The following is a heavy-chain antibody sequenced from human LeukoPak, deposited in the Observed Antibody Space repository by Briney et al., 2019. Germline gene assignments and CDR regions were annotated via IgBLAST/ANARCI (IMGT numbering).Heavy chain of an antibody. CDR3: AREDYDFWSGYRIKSLAY. V-gene: IGHV3-48*04. Sequence: PGGSLRLSCAASGFTFSSYNMNWVRQAPGKGLEWVSYISPSSTRIDYAASVRGRFTISRDNAKSSLYLQVNSLRAEDTAVYYCAREDYDFWSGYRIKSLAYWGQGTLVTVSS. D-gene: IGHD3-3*01. J-gene: IGHJ4*02. CDR1: GFTFSSYN. CDR2: ISPSSTRI.